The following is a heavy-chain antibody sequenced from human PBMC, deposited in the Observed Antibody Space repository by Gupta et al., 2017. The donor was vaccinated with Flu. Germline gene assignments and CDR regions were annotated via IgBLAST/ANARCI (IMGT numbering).Heavy chain of an antibody. Sequence: YYYSWIRQPPGKGLEWLGEINHSGITNYNPSLKSRVTISVDTSKNQFSLKLSSVTAEDTAVYFCARGGRINGPHREFHFDYWGQGALVTVS. D-gene: IGHD1-26*01. V-gene: IGHV4-34*01. CDR1: YY. CDR2: INHSGIT. CDR3: ARGGRINGPHREFHFDY. J-gene: IGHJ4*02.